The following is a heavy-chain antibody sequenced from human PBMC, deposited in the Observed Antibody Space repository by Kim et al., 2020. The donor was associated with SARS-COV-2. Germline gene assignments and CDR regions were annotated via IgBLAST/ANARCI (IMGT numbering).Heavy chain of an antibody. V-gene: IGHV3-11*04. D-gene: IGHD3-10*01. Sequence: ADSVKGRFTISRDNAKNSLYLQMNSLRAEDTAVYYCARESRGVSYGPLDYWGQGTLVTVSS. CDR3: ARESRGVSYGPLDY. J-gene: IGHJ4*02.